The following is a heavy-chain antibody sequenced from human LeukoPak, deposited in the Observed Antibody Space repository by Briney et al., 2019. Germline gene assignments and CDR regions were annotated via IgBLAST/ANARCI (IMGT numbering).Heavy chain of an antibody. CDR3: ARWNLLSDY. Sequence: GGSLRLSCAASGFTFSNAWMSWVRQAPGKGLEWVGRIKSKTAGGTTDYAAPVKGRFTISRDDSKDTLYLQMTSLKTEDTAVYYCARWNLLSDYWGQGTLVTVSS. CDR1: GFTFSNAW. V-gene: IGHV3-15*01. J-gene: IGHJ4*02. D-gene: IGHD5-24*01. CDR2: IKSKTAGGTT.